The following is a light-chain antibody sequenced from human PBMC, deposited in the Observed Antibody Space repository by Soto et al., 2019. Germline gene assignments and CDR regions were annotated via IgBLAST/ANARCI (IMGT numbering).Light chain of an antibody. CDR2: EGS. V-gene: IGKV1-5*03. CDR3: QQYGSYSPWT. Sequence: DLQMTQSPSTLSASVADRVTITCRASQSIGSWLAWYQQKPGKAPKLLIYEGSSLESGVPSRFSGSGSGIEFTLTISSLQPDDFASYYCQQYGSYSPWTFGQGTKVEI. CDR1: QSIGSW. J-gene: IGKJ1*01.